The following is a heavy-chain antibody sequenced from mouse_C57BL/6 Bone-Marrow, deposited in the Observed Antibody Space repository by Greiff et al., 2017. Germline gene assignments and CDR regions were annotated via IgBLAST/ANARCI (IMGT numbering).Heavy chain of an antibody. Sequence: QVQLKEPGAELVKPGASVKMSCKASGYTFTSYWITWVKQRPGQGLEWIGDIYPGSGSTNYNEKFKSKATLTVDTSSSTAYMQLSSLTSEDSAVYYGARPYYSNYWYFDVWGTGTTVTVSA. V-gene: IGHV1-55*01. J-gene: IGHJ1*03. D-gene: IGHD2-5*01. CDR3: ARPYYSNYWYFDV. CDR1: GYTFTSYW. CDR2: IYPGSGST.